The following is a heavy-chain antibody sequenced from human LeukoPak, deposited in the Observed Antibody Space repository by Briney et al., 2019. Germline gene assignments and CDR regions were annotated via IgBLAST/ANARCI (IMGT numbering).Heavy chain of an antibody. D-gene: IGHD2-21*01. CDR3: ARDLWSSDLGGFYYYAMEI. CDR2: INPSGGST. CDR1: GYTFSSYY. V-gene: IGHV1-46*01. J-gene: IGHJ6*02. Sequence: ASVTVSCKASGYTFSSYYMHWVRQAPGQGLEWMGIINPSGGSTSYAQKFQGRVTMTRDTSTTTVYMELSSLRSEDTAVYYCARDLWSSDLGGFYYYAMEIWGHGTTVTVSS.